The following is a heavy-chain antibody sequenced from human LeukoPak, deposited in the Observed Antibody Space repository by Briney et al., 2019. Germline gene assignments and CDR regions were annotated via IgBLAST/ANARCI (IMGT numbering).Heavy chain of an antibody. Sequence: SVKVSCKASGGTFSSYAISWVRQAPGQGLEWMGGIIPIFGTANYAQKFQGRVTITADESTSTAYMELSSLRSEDTAVYYCALSSLTGMTTTVDAFDIWGQGTMVTVSS. CDR1: GGTFSSYA. V-gene: IGHV1-69*13. D-gene: IGHD5-24*01. CDR2: IIPIFGTA. CDR3: ALSSLTGMTTTVDAFDI. J-gene: IGHJ3*02.